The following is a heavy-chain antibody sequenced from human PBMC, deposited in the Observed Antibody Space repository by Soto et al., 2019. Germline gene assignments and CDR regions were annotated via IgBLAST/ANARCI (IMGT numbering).Heavy chain of an antibody. D-gene: IGHD6-19*01. Sequence: DTLCLTGTVCGGSITAYSWSWIRQPAGKGLEWIGRFDGSGSTDYNPSLQSPVAMSVDASKNQVSLKATSATAADTAVYYCAREVLSSGWFFYYGMYXSRQVTTVTVS. CDR1: GGSITAYS. CDR2: FDGSGST. J-gene: IGHJ6*02. V-gene: IGHV4-4*07. CDR3: AREVLSSGWFFYYGMYX.